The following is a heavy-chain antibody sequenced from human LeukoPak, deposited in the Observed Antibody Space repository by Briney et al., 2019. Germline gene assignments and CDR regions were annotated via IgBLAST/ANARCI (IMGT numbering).Heavy chain of an antibody. CDR2: IRYDGSNK. CDR3: ARDPSSWYYYYMDV. D-gene: IGHD6-13*01. V-gene: IGHV3-30*02. J-gene: IGHJ6*03. CDR1: GFTFSNYG. Sequence: PGGSLRLSCAASGFTFSNYGIHWVRQAPGKGLEWVAFIRYDGSNKYYGDSVKGRFTISRDNSKNTLYLQMNSLRAEDTAVYYCARDPSSWYYYYMDVWGKGTTVTVSS.